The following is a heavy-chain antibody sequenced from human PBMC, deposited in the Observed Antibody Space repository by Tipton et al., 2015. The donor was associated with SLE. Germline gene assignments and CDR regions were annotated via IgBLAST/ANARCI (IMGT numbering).Heavy chain of an antibody. V-gene: IGHV4-39*07. CDR1: GGSISSSSSYY. Sequence: TLSLTCAVYGGSISSSSSYYWAWIRQPPGKGVEWIGEINHRGSTHYNPSLKSRVTMSVDRSKNQFSLKLNSVTAADTAVYYCARDTQQLDYWGQGTLVTVSS. CDR3: ARDTQQLDY. CDR2: INHRGST. D-gene: IGHD5-18*01. J-gene: IGHJ4*02.